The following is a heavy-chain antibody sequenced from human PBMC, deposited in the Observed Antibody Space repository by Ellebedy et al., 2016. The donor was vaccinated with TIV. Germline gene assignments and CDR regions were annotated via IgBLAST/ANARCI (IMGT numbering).Heavy chain of an antibody. D-gene: IGHD5-18*01. J-gene: IGHJ5*02. V-gene: IGHV3-48*03. CDR3: ARQDSYGLSNWFDP. CDR2: KSSSGTTM. CDR1: GFTFSNFE. Sequence: PGGSLRLSCAASGFTFSNFEMNWVRQAPGKGLEWVSYKSSSGTTMYYADSVKGRFTISRDNAKHALYLQMNSLRAEDTAVYYCARQDSYGLSNWFDPWGQGTLVTVSS.